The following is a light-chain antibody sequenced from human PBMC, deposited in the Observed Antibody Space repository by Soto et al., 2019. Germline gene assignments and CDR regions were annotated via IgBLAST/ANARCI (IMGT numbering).Light chain of an antibody. CDR3: QHYNNWSIT. CDR1: QSITSN. CDR2: DAS. V-gene: IGKV3-15*01. Sequence: EIVMTQSPATLSVSPGERATLSCRASQSITSNLAWYQQKPGQAPRLLIYDASTRATGIPARFSGSGSETEFTLTISSLQSEDFAVYYCQHYNNWSITFGQGTRLEIK. J-gene: IGKJ5*01.